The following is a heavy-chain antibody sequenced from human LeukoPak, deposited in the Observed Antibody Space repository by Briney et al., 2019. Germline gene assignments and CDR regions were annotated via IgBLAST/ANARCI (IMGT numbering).Heavy chain of an antibody. J-gene: IGHJ4*02. D-gene: IGHD5-18*01. Sequence: GGSLRLSCVASGFSFSSYTMNWVRQAPGKGLEWVSSITSRSGYIYYADSVKGRLTISRDNAKNSVYLQMNSLRAEDTAVYYCARLYSRVGPFDYWGQGTLVTVSS. CDR3: ARLYSRVGPFDY. CDR2: ITSRSGYI. V-gene: IGHV3-21*01. CDR1: GFSFSSYT.